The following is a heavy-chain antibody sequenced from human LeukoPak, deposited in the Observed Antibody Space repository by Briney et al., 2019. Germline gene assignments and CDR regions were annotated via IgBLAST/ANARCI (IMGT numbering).Heavy chain of an antibody. CDR2: IYYSGST. CDR1: GGSISSYY. J-gene: IGHJ4*02. Sequence: SETLSLTCTVSGGSISSYYWSWIRQPPGKGLEWIGYIYYSGSTNYNPSLKSRVTISVDTSKNQFSLKLSSVTAADTAVYYCARGLGGDYGLPFDYWGQGTLVTVSS. V-gene: IGHV4-59*01. CDR3: ARGLGGDYGLPFDY. D-gene: IGHD4-17*01.